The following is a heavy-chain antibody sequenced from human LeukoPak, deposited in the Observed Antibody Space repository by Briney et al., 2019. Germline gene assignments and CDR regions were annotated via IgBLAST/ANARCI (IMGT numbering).Heavy chain of an antibody. CDR1: GYTFTSYD. J-gene: IGHJ5*02. V-gene: IGHV1-8*03. CDR2: MNPNSGNT. CDR3: ARARPEGGFTLRPNWFDP. Sequence: ASVKASCKASGYTFTSYDINWVRQATGQGLEWMGWMNPNSGNTGYAQKFQGRVTITRDTSISTAYMELSSLRSEDTAVYYCARARPEGGFTLRPNWFDPWGQGTLVTVSS.